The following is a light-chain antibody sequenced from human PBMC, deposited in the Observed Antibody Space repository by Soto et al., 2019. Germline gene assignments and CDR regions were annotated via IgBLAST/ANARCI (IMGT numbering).Light chain of an antibody. J-gene: IGLJ2*01. V-gene: IGLV8-61*01. CDR2: NPN. Sequence: QTVVTQEPSFSVSLGGTVTLTCGLTSGSVSGTYYPSWYQQTPGQPPRTLIYNPNTRSSGVPDRFSASIVGNKAALTITGAQADDESEYYCALYMGRGISVFGGGTKVTVL. CDR1: SGSVSGTYY. CDR3: ALYMGRGISV.